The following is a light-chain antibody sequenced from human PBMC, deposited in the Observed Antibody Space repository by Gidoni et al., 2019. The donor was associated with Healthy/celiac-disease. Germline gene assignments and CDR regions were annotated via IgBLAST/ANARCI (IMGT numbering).Light chain of an antibody. CDR1: QSVSSY. J-gene: IGKJ5*01. CDR3: QQRSNWPPRVT. Sequence: EIVFTQSPATLSLSPGERATRSCRASQSVSSYLAWYQQKPGQAPRLLIDDASNRATGIPARFSGSGSGTDFTLSISSLETEDFAFYYCQQRSNWPPRVTFGQGTRLEIK. CDR2: DAS. V-gene: IGKV3-11*01.